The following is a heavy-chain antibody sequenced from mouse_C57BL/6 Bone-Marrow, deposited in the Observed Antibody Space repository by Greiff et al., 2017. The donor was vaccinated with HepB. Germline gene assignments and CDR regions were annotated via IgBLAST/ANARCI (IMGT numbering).Heavy chain of an antibody. CDR1: GFSLTSYA. CDR2: IWTGGGT. J-gene: IGHJ1*03. V-gene: IGHV2-9-1*01. Sequence: VHLVESGPGLVAPSQSLSITCTVSGFSLTSYAISWVRQPPGKGLEWLGVIWTGGGTNYNSALKSRLSISKDNSKSQVFLIMNSLQTDDTARYYCARNPYYYGSSYWYFDVWGTGTTVTVSS. D-gene: IGHD1-1*01. CDR3: ARNPYYYGSSYWYFDV.